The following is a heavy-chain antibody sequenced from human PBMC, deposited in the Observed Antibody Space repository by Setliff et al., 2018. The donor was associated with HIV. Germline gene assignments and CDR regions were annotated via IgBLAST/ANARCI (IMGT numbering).Heavy chain of an antibody. V-gene: IGHV4-4*07. CDR2: IYTSGST. J-gene: IGHJ6*03. CDR1: GGSISSYY. CDR3: ARSPGIAAAVGNYYYYMDV. Sequence: PSETLSLTCTVSGGSISSYYWGWIRQPAGKGLEWIGRIYTSGSTNYNPSLKSRVTMSVDTSKNQFSLRLSSVTAADTAVYYCARSPGIAAAVGNYYYYMDVWGKGTTVTVSS. D-gene: IGHD6-13*01.